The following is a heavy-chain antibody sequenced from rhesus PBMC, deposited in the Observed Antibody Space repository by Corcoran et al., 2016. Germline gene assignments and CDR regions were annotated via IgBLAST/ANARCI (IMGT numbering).Heavy chain of an antibody. CDR3: ARDVH. J-gene: IGHJ4*01. Sequence: EVQLVESGGGWVQPGGSLKLACAASGFPFTNLWMYGFRQAPRNGVECVSSVSVSRSDTYYPDSVKGRFTISRDIAKNALYLQMSSLRPEDTAVYYCARDVHWGQGVLVTVSS. CDR1: GFPFTNLW. CDR2: VSVSRSDT. V-gene: IGHV3S41*01.